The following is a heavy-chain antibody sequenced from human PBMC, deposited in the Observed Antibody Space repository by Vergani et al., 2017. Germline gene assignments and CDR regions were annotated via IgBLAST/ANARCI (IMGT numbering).Heavy chain of an antibody. Sequence: QVQLQESGPGLVQPSQTLSLTCTVSGGSISSGGYFWSWIRQHPGKGLEWIGYIYYSGNIHYNPSLKSRVTISIDTSKNQFSLNLSSVSAADTAVYYCARAGDLVRNFDYWGQGTLVTVSS. D-gene: IGHD3-10*01. CDR1: GGSISSGGYF. J-gene: IGHJ4*02. V-gene: IGHV4-31*03. CDR3: ARAGDLVRNFDY. CDR2: IYYSGNI.